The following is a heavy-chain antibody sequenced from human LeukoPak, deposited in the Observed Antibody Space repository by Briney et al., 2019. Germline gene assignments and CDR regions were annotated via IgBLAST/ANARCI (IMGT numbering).Heavy chain of an antibody. V-gene: IGHV1-2*06. D-gene: IGHD1-26*01. CDR1: GYTFTDYH. Sequence: GASVKVSCKASGYTFTDYHIHWVRQAPGQGLEWMGRISPGSGGTASAQKFQGRVTMTRDTSSSTAYMELSSLTSDDTAIYYCAREVARSGSYFDYWGQGTLISVSS. CDR2: ISPGSGGT. CDR3: AREVARSGSYFDY. J-gene: IGHJ4*02.